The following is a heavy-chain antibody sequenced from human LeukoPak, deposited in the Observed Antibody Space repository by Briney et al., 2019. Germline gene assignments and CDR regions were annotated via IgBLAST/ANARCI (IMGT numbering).Heavy chain of an antibody. J-gene: IGHJ4*02. D-gene: IGHD6-13*01. V-gene: IGHV4-39*01. Sequence: SETLSLTCTVSGVSIISSNYYWGWFRQPPGKGLEWIASVFYTGRTRHNPSLKSRVTISVDTSKNEFSLNLSSVTAEDTAVYYCARRLGSSADGILKYYFDYWGQGTLVTVSS. CDR2: VFYTGRT. CDR3: ARRLGSSADGILKYYFDY. CDR1: GVSIISSNYY.